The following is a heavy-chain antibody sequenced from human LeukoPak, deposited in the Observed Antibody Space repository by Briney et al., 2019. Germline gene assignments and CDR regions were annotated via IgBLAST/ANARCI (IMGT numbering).Heavy chain of an antibody. CDR3: AKDGKRYFDRLPEVDY. Sequence: GGSLRLSCAASGFTFSSYAMSWVRQAPGKGLEWVSAISGSGGSTYYADSVKGRFTISRDNSKNTLYLQMNSLRAEDTAVYYCAKDGKRYFDRLPEVDYWGQGTLVTVSS. CDR2: ISGSGGST. CDR1: GFTFSSYA. J-gene: IGHJ4*02. D-gene: IGHD3-9*01. V-gene: IGHV3-23*01.